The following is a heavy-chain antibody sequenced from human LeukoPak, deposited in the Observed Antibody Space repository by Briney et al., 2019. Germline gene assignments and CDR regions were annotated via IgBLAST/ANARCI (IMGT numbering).Heavy chain of an antibody. CDR3: ARGLRYFDWLVH. D-gene: IGHD3-9*01. Sequence: ASVKVSCKVSGYTLTELSMHWVRQAPGKGLEWMGGFDPEDGETIYAQKFQGRVTMTEDTSTDTAYMELSSLRSEDTAVYYCARGLRYFDWLVHWGQGTLVTVSS. CDR1: GYTLTELS. CDR2: FDPEDGET. V-gene: IGHV1-24*01. J-gene: IGHJ5*02.